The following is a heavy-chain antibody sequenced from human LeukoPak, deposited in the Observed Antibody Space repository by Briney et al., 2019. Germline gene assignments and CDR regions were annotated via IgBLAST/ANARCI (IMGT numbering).Heavy chain of an antibody. Sequence: SGGSLRLSCAASGFTFSSYTMNWVRQAPGKGLEWVSSISSSSTYIYYADSLKGRFTISRDNAKNSLYLQMNSLRAEDTAVYYCAGSNIAAAGAELDYWGQGTLVTVSS. CDR2: ISSSSTYI. V-gene: IGHV3-21*01. CDR1: GFTFSSYT. D-gene: IGHD6-13*01. J-gene: IGHJ4*02. CDR3: AGSNIAAAGAELDY.